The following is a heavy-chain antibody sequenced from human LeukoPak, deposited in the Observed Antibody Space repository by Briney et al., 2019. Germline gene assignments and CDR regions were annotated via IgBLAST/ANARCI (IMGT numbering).Heavy chain of an antibody. CDR2: MNPNSGST. CDR1: GYTFTSYD. CDR3: ARGRSTGYPYYYEY. V-gene: IGHV1-8*03. D-gene: IGHD5-12*01. J-gene: IGHJ4*02. Sequence: ASVKVSCKASGYTFTSYDINWVRQATGQGLEWMGWMNPNSGSTGYAQKFQGRVTITRNTSISTAYMGLSGLRSEDTAVYYCARGRSTGYPYYYEYWGQGTLVTVSS.